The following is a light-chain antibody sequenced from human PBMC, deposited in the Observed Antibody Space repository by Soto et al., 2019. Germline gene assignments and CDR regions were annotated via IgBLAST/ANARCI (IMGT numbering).Light chain of an antibody. V-gene: IGKV1-5*01. Sequence: DIQMTQSPSTLSASVGDRVTITCRASQSISSWLAWYQQKPGKAPKLLIYDASSLESGVPSRFRGSGSGTEFTLTISSLHPDYFATYYCQQYNSYRTFGQGTKVEIK. CDR3: QQYNSYRT. J-gene: IGKJ1*01. CDR1: QSISSW. CDR2: DAS.